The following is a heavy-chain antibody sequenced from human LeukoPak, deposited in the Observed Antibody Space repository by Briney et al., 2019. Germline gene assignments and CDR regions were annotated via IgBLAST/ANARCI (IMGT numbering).Heavy chain of an antibody. D-gene: IGHD5-12*01. J-gene: IGHJ4*02. CDR1: GFTFSPYS. CDR3: TRVTNSGYDSGNFDY. Sequence: PGGSLRLSCAASGFTFSPYSMSWVRQAPGKGLEWVSFISSSSSYIYYADSVKGRFTISRDNAKKSLFLQMNSLRAEDTAVYYCTRVTNSGYDSGNFDYWGQGTLVTVSS. V-gene: IGHV3-21*01. CDR2: ISSSSSYI.